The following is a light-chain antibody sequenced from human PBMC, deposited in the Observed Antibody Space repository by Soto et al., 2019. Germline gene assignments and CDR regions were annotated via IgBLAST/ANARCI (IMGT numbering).Light chain of an antibody. CDR3: LLYYGGAQV. CDR2: STA. V-gene: IGLV7-43*01. J-gene: IGLJ3*02. CDR1: TGAVTSGYY. Sequence: QAVVTQEPSLTVSPGGTVTLTCASSTGAVTSGYYPNWFQQKPGQAPRPLICSTANKHSWTPARFSGSLLGGKAALTLSGVQPEDEAEYYCLLYYGGAQVFGGGTKLTVL.